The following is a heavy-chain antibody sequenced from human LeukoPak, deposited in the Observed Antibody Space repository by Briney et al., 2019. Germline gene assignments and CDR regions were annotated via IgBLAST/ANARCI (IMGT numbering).Heavy chain of an antibody. CDR3: ARDDYRGVTNFDP. Sequence: SETLSLTCTVSGGSISPYFWSWIRQPPGKGLEWIGYISYSGNTNYNPSLKSRVTISVDTAKNQVSLQLASVTAVDTAVYYCARDDYRGVTNFDPWGQGTLVTVSS. J-gene: IGHJ5*02. CDR2: ISYSGNT. D-gene: IGHD3-10*01. V-gene: IGHV4-59*01. CDR1: GGSISPYF.